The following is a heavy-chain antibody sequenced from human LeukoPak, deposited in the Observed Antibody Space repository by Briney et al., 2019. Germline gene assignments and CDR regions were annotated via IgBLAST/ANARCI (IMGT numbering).Heavy chain of an antibody. CDR1: GFTFSDYY. Sequence: PGGSLRLSCAASGFTFSDYYMTWIRQAPGKGLEWVSSISTTGSDTKYADSVKGRFTVSRDNAKNSLYLQMNSPRVEDTAVYSCARGHFGLDVWGQGTTVTVSS. V-gene: IGHV3-11*06. CDR3: ARGHFGLDV. CDR2: ISTTGSDT. J-gene: IGHJ6*02.